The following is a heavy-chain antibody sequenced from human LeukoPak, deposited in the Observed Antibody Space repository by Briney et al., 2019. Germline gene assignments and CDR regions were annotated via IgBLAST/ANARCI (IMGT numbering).Heavy chain of an antibody. J-gene: IGHJ4*02. D-gene: IGHD1-26*01. V-gene: IGHV3-23*01. CDR3: AKDSGIVGATIDY. CDR1: GFTFSSYA. CDR2: ISGSGGRT. Sequence: GGSLRLSCAASGFTFSSYAMSWVRQAPGKGLEWVSAISGSGGRTYYADSVKGRFTISRDNSKNTLYLQMNSLRAEDTAVYYCAKDSGIVGATIDYWGQGTLVTVSS.